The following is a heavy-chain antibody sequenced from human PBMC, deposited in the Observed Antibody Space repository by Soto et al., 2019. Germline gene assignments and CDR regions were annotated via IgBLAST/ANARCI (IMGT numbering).Heavy chain of an antibody. Sequence: ASETLSLTCAVYGGSFSGYYWSWIRQPPGKGLEWIGEINHSGSTNYNPSLKSRVTISVDTSKNQFSLKLSSVTAADTAVYYCARGYCSGGSCALVQHWGQGTLVTVSS. V-gene: IGHV4-34*01. CDR2: INHSGST. CDR3: ARGYCSGGSCALVQH. D-gene: IGHD2-15*01. J-gene: IGHJ1*01. CDR1: GGSFSGYY.